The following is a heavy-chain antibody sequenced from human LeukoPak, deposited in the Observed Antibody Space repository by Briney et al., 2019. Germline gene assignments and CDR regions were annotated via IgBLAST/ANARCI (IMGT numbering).Heavy chain of an antibody. D-gene: IGHD3-10*01. CDR3: ANDFGYDSGTYATD. CDR2: IYYSGST. CDR1: GGSISSSSYY. V-gene: IGHV4-39*07. Sequence: SETLSLTCTVSGGSISSSSYYWGWIRQPPGKGLEWIGSIYYSGSTYYNPSLKSRVTISVDTSKNQFSLKLSSVTAADTAVYYCANDFGYDSGTYATDWGQGTLVTVSS. J-gene: IGHJ1*01.